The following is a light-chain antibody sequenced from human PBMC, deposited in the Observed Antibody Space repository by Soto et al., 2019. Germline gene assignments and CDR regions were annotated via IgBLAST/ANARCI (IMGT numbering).Light chain of an antibody. V-gene: IGKV3-11*01. CDR3: QQRSNR. Sequence: EIVLTQSPATLSLSPGERATLSCRASQSVSSYLAWYQRKPGQAPRLLIYDASNRATGIPARFSGSGSGTDFTLTISSLEPEDFAVYYCQQRSNRFGQGTRLEIK. J-gene: IGKJ5*01. CDR2: DAS. CDR1: QSVSSY.